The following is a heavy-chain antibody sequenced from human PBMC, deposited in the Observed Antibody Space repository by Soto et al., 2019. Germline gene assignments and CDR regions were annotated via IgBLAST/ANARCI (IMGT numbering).Heavy chain of an antibody. CDR3: AKGRYCSSTSCYTKYYYYYGMDV. CDR1: GFTFSSYA. V-gene: IGHV3-23*01. J-gene: IGHJ6*02. Sequence: LRLSCAASGFTFSSYAMSWVRHAPVNGLELVSAISGSGGSTYYADSVKGRFTISRDNSKNTLYLQMNSLRAEDTAVYYCAKGRYCSSTSCYTKYYYYYGMDVWGQGTTVTVSS. CDR2: ISGSGGST. D-gene: IGHD2-2*02.